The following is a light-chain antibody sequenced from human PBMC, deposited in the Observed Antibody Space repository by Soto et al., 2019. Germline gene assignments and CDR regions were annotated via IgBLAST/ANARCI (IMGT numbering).Light chain of an antibody. CDR2: WAS. CDR3: QQYESTPPT. J-gene: IGKJ2*01. V-gene: IGKV4-1*01. Sequence: DIVMTQSPDSLAVSLGERATINCKSSQSVLYSSNNKNYLAGYQQRPGQPPKLLIYWASTRESGLPDRFSGSGSGTDYPLTITSLQAEDVAVYYCQQYESTPPTFGHGTKLEIK. CDR1: QSVLYSSNNKNY.